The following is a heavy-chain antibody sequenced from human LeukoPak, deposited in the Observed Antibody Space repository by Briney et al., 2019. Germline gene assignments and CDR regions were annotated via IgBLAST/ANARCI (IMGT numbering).Heavy chain of an antibody. CDR2: INPNSGGT. CDR1: RYIFTSYY. J-gene: IGHJ4*02. V-gene: IGHV1-2*02. Sequence: ASVTVSCKASRYIFTSYYIHWVRQAPGQGLEWMGWINPNSGGTNYVQKFQGRVTMTRDTSNSTAYMELSSLRSDGTAMYYCARDSCGPHDYWGQGTLVTVSS. CDR3: ARDSCGPHDY. D-gene: IGHD1-26*01.